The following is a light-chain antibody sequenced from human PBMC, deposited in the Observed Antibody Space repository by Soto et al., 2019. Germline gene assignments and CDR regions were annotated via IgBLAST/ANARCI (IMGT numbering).Light chain of an antibody. V-gene: IGKV1-9*01. CDR2: AAS. J-gene: IGKJ1*01. Sequence: DIQLTQSPSSLSASVGDRVTITCRASKGISTYLAWYQQKPGEAPKLLIYAASTLQSGVPARFSGSGSGTDFTLTISGLQSDDFAVYFCQQYNKWPPWTFGHGTKVEIK. CDR3: QQYNKWPPWT. CDR1: KGISTY.